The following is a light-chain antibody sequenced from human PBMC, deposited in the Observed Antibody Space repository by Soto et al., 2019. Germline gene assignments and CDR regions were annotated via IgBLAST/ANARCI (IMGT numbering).Light chain of an antibody. CDR3: QQSYSTTWT. CDR2: AAS. Sequence: DIQMTQSPSSLSASLGDRVTITCRASQGISSWLAWYQQKPGKAPKLLIYAASSLHSGVPSRFSGSGSETDFTLTISSLQPEDFATYSCQQSYSTTWTFGQGTKVDIK. CDR1: QGISSW. J-gene: IGKJ1*01. V-gene: IGKV1-39*01.